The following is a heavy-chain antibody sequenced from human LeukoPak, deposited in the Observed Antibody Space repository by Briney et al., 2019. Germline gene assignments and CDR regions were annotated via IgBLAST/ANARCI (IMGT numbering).Heavy chain of an antibody. J-gene: IGHJ4*02. CDR2: ISSSSSYI. V-gene: IGHV3-21*01. D-gene: IGHD2-15*01. Sequence: PGGSLRLSCAASGFTFSSYSMNWVRQAPGKGLEWVSSISSSSSYIYYADSVKGRFTISRDNAKNSLYLQMNSLRAEDTAVYYCARDTVGYCSGGSCYPNYFDYWGQGTLVTVSS. CDR3: ARDTVGYCSGGSCYPNYFDY. CDR1: GFTFSSYS.